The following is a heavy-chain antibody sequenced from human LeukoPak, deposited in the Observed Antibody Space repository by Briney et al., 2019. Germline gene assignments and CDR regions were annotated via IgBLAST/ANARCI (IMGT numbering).Heavy chain of an antibody. CDR2: ISSSGSTI. J-gene: IGHJ4*02. D-gene: IGHD3-9*01. V-gene: IGHV3-48*03. CDR1: GFTFSSYE. Sequence: GGSLRLSCAASGFTFSSYEMNWVRQAPGKGLEWVSYISSSGSTIYYADSVKGRFTISRDNAKNSLYLQMNSLRAEDTAVCYCAREYYDILTGYSRRFDYWGQGTLVTVSS. CDR3: AREYYDILTGYSRRFDY.